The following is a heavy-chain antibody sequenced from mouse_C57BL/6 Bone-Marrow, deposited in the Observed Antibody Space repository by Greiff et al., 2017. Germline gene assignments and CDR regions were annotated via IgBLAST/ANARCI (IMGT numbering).Heavy chain of an antibody. J-gene: IGHJ2*01. Sequence: EVKLVESGAGLVKPGGSLKLSCAASGFTFSSYAMSWVRQTPEKGLEWVANISSGGGYIYYADTLKGRFTISRDNARNTLYLQMSSLKSEDTTMFYCTTGELFFDYWGQGTTLTVSS. V-gene: IGHV5-9-1*02. CDR3: TTGELFFDY. D-gene: IGHD2-13*01. CDR2: ISSGGGYI. CDR1: GFTFSSYA.